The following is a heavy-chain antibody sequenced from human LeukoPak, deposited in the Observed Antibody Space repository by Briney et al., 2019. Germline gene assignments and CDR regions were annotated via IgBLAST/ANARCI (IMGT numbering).Heavy chain of an antibody. CDR3: AAGRGYSYGYYYYYGMDV. Sequence: ASVKVSCKASGYTFTSYGTSWVRQAPGQGLEWMGWISAYNGNTNYAQKLQGRVTMTTDTSTSTAYMELRSLRSDDTAVYYCAAGRGYSYGYYYYYGMDVWGQGTTVTVSS. J-gene: IGHJ6*02. CDR1: GYTFTSYG. D-gene: IGHD5-18*01. V-gene: IGHV1-18*01. CDR2: ISAYNGNT.